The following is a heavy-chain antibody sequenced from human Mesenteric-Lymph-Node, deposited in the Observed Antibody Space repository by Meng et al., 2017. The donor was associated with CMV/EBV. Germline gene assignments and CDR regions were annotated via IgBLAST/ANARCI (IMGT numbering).Heavy chain of an antibody. J-gene: IGHJ4*02. CDR3: ARDIRADY. Sequence: GESLKISCAASGFTFSDYSMTWVRQAPGKGLEWVSSISSSSSYIYYADSVKGRFTISRDNAKNSLYLQMNSLRAEDTAVYYCARDIRADYWGQGTLVTVSS. D-gene: IGHD3-3*02. CDR1: GFTFSDYS. CDR2: ISSSSSYI. V-gene: IGHV3-21*01.